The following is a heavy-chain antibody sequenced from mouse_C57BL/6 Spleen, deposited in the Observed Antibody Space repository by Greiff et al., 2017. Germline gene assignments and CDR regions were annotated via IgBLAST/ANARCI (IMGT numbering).Heavy chain of an antibody. V-gene: IGHV6-6*01. Sequence: EVQLMESGGGLVQPGGSMNLSCAASGFTFSDAWMDWVRQSPEKGLEWVAEIRNKANNHATYYAESVKGRFTISRDDSKSSVYLQMNSLRDEDTVIYYCTRPYWDVWYFDVWGTGTTVTVSS. CDR3: TRPYWDVWYFDV. CDR1: GFTFSDAW. J-gene: IGHJ1*03. CDR2: IRNKANNHAT. D-gene: IGHD4-1*01.